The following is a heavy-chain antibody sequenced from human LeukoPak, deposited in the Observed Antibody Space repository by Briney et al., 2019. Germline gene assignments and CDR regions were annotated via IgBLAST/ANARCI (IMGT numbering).Heavy chain of an antibody. J-gene: IGHJ4*02. CDR1: GFTFSSSA. CDR2: ISSNGGST. V-gene: IGHV3-64D*09. D-gene: IGHD3-22*01. CDR3: VKDVDSSGYYTFDY. Sequence: GGSLRLSCAASGFTFSSSAMHWVRQAPGKGLQYVSAISSNGGSTYYADSVKGRFTISRDNSKNTLYLQMSSLRAEDTAVYYCVKDVDSSGYYTFDYWGQGTLVTVSS.